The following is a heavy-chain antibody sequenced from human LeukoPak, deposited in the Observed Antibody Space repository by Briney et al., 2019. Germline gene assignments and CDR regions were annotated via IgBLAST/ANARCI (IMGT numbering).Heavy chain of an antibody. J-gene: IGHJ6*02. Sequence: ASVKVSCKASGYTFTSYYMHWVRQAPGQGLEWMGIINPSGGSTSYAQKFQGRVTMTRDTSTSTVYMELSSLRSEDTAVYYCARDMDTAMARGGYYYGMDVWGQGTTVTVSS. CDR3: ARDMDTAMARGGYYYGMDV. CDR1: GYTFTSYY. CDR2: INPSGGST. V-gene: IGHV1-46*01. D-gene: IGHD5-18*01.